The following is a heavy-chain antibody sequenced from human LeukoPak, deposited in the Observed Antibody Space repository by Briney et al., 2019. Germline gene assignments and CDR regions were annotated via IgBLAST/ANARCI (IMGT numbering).Heavy chain of an antibody. D-gene: IGHD6-13*01. CDR2: ISSSSSAI. J-gene: IGHJ4*02. Sequence: PGGSLRLSCAASGFTFSSHSMNWVRQAPGKGLEWVSYISSSSSAIYYADSVKGRFTISRDNSKSTLYLQMNSLRAEDTAVYYCAKTGSSSWGYFDYWGQGTLVTVSS. CDR3: AKTGSSSWGYFDY. CDR1: GFTFSSHS. V-gene: IGHV3-48*01.